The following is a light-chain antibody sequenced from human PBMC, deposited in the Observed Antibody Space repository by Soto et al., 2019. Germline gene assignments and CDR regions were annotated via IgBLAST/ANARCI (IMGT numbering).Light chain of an antibody. V-gene: IGLV2-14*01. CDR1: SSDVGRYNY. CDR2: DVN. CDR3: SSFTSTSTYV. J-gene: IGLJ1*01. Sequence: QSVLTQPASVSWSPGQSITISCTGTSSDVGRYNYVSWYQQHPGKAPKLMIYDVNNRPSGVSNRFSGSKSGNTASLTISALQSEDEADYYCSSFTSTSTYVFATGTKVTVL.